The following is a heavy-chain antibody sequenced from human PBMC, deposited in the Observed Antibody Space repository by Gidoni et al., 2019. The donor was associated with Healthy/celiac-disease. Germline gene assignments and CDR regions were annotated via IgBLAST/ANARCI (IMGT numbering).Heavy chain of an antibody. CDR3: AKGGSRLLLPLGAFDI. Sequence: EVQLLEPGGGLVQPGGSLRLSCAASGFTLSSYAMSWVRQATGKGLEWVSAISGSGGSTYYADSVTGRFTISRDNSKNTLYLQMNSLRAEDTAVYYCAKGGSRLLLPLGAFDIWGQGTMVTVSS. D-gene: IGHD2-15*01. V-gene: IGHV3-23*01. CDR2: ISGSGGST. J-gene: IGHJ3*02. CDR1: GFTLSSYA.